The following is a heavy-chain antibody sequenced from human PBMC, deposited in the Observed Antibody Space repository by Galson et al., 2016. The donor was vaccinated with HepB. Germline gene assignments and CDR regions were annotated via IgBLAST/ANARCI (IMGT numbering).Heavy chain of an antibody. CDR3: ARDLGLGDDY. D-gene: IGHD3-16*01. CDR2: INSDGRTR. J-gene: IGHJ4*02. CDR1: GFTLSTYW. Sequence: SLRLSCAASGFTLSTYWMHWIRQAPGKGLVGVSGINSDGRTRNYADSVRGRFTISRDNASNTLYLEMNSLRVEDTAVYYCARDLGLGDDYWGQGTLVTVSS. V-gene: IGHV3-74*01.